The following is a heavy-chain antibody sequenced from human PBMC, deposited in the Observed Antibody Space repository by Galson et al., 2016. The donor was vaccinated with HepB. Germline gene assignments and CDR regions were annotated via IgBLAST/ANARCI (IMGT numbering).Heavy chain of an antibody. CDR3: ARQAYYVGSGFDYPXXD. Sequence: RLSCAGTGXTFSTYAXSWVRXAPGKRLEWVSAISGSGDTTYYADSVEGRFSISRDNSKNMLYLQMNSLRAEDTAVYYCARQAYYVGSGFDYPXXDWGQGTLVTVSS. CDR1: GXTFSTYA. V-gene: IGHV3-23*01. CDR2: ISGSGDTT. J-gene: IGHJ4*02. D-gene: IGHD3-22*01.